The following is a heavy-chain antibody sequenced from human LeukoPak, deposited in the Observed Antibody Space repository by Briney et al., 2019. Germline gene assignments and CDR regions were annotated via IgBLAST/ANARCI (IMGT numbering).Heavy chain of an antibody. CDR1: GFTFSSYW. J-gene: IGHJ4*02. Sequence: GGSLRLSCAACGFTFSSYWMSWVRQAPGKGLEGVANIKQDGSEKYYVDSVKGRFTISRDNAKNSLYLQMNSLRAEDTAVYYCARAREYSSGWYDLYYFDYWGQGTLVTVSS. CDR3: ARAREYSSGWYDLYYFDY. D-gene: IGHD6-19*01. CDR2: IKQDGSEK. V-gene: IGHV3-7*01.